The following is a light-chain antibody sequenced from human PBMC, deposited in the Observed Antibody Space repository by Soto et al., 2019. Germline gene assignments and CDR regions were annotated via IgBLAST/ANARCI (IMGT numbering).Light chain of an antibody. V-gene: IGKV3D-15*01. J-gene: IGKJ4*01. CDR2: GAS. CDR3: QQYNNWPS. Sequence: GMTQSPGPLFVSPGERATLSCRASQSVRSNLAWYQQKPAQAPRLLIYGASSRATGIPDRLSGSGSGTDFTLTISRLEPEDFAVYYCQQYNNWPSFGGGTKVDIK. CDR1: QSVRSN.